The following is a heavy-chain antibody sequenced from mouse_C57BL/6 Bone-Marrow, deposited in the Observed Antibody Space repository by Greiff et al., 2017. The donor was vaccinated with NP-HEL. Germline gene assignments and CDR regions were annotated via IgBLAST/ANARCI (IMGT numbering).Heavy chain of an antibody. Sequence: VQLQQSGAELARPGASVKLSCKASGYTFTSYGISWVKQRTGQGLEWIGEIYPRSGNTYYNEKFKGKATLTADKSSSTAYMELRSLTSEDSAVYFCARRRIYSKEGNWYFDVWGTGTTVTVSS. J-gene: IGHJ1*03. V-gene: IGHV1-81*01. CDR1: GYTFTSYG. CDR3: ARRRIYSKEGNWYFDV. D-gene: IGHD2-5*01. CDR2: IYPRSGNT.